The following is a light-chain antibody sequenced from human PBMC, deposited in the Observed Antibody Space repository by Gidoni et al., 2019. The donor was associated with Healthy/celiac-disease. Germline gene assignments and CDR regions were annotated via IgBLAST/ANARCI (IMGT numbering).Light chain of an antibody. V-gene: IGKV3-20*01. CDR3: QQYGSSPLT. Sequence: DIVLTQSPGTLSLSPGERATLSCRASQSVSSSSLAWYQQKPGQAPRLLIHGASSRATGIPDRCSGSGSGKDFTLTISRLEAEDFAVYYCQQYGSSPLTFGGGTKVETK. CDR1: QSVSSSS. J-gene: IGKJ4*01. CDR2: GAS.